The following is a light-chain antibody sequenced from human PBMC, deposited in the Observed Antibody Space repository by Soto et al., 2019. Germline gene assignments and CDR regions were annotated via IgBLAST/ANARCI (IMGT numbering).Light chain of an antibody. CDR2: EVS. CDR1: SSDIGDYNY. CDR3: SSYTSTIAFPWV. Sequence: QSVLTQPASVSGSPGQSITISCTETSSDIGDYNYVSWYQQHPGKAPKLIIYEVSNRPSGVSNRFSGPKSGNTASLTISGLQAEDEADYYCSSYTSTIAFPWVFGGGTKLTVL. V-gene: IGLV2-14*01. J-gene: IGLJ3*02.